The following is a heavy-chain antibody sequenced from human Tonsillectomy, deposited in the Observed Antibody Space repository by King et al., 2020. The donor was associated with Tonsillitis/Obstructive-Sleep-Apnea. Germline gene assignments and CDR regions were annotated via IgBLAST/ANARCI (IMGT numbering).Heavy chain of an antibody. CDR3: TKDKNPRFGGAGNWFDP. D-gene: IGHD3-16*01. CDR1: GFMFHDYA. Sequence: EQLVQSGGGLVQPGRSLRLSCAASGFMFHDYAMHWVRQAPGKGLEWVSGISWNSGSIGYADSVKGRFTISRDNAKNSLNLQMNSLRAEDTALYYCTKDKNPRFGGAGNWFDPWGQGTLVTVSS. V-gene: IGHV3-9*01. J-gene: IGHJ5*02. CDR2: ISWNSGSI.